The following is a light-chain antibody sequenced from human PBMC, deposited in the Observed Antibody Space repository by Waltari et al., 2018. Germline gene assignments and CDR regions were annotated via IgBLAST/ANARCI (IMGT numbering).Light chain of an antibody. Sequence: QSALTQPASVSGSPGQSITISCTETSSDVGGYNYVSWYQQHPGKAPKLMIYDVSKRPSGVSNRFSGSKSGNTASLTISGLQAEDEADYYCSSYTSSSPYVFGTGTKVTVL. CDR1: SSDVGGYNY. CDR2: DVS. CDR3: SSYTSSSPYV. V-gene: IGLV2-14*01. J-gene: IGLJ1*01.